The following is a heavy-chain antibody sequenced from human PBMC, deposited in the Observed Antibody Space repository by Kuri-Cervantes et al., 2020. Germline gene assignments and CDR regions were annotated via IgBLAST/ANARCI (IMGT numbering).Heavy chain of an antibody. V-gene: IGHV1-3*01. CDR2: INAGNGNT. CDR1: GGTFSSYA. D-gene: IGHD1-26*01. Sequence: ASVKVSCKASGGTFSSYAISWVRQAPGQRLEWMGWINAGNGNTKYSQKFQGRVTITRGTSASTAYMELSSLRSEDTAVYYCARDQVGATDYWGQGTLVTVSS. J-gene: IGHJ4*02. CDR3: ARDQVGATDY.